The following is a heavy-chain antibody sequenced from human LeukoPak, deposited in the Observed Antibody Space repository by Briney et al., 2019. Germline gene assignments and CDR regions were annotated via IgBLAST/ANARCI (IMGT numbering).Heavy chain of an antibody. D-gene: IGHD2-2*02. CDR1: GFTFSSYW. J-gene: IGHJ6*02. V-gene: IGHV3-7*01. Sequence: GGSLRLSCASSGFTFSSYWMHWVRQAPGKGLEWVANIKQDGSEKYYVDSVKGRFTMSRDNAKKSVYLQMNSLRAEDTAVYYCARGSYTLYNGMDVWGQGTTVTVSS. CDR2: IKQDGSEK. CDR3: ARGSYTLYNGMDV.